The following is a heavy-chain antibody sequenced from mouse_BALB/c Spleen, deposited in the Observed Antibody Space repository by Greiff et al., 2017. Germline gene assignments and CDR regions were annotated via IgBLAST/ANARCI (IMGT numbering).Heavy chain of an antibody. CDR1: GYAFSSSW. D-gene: IGHD1-1*02. V-gene: IGHV1-82*01. CDR2: IYPGDGDT. Sequence: QVQLQQSGPELVKPGASVKISCKASGYAFSSSWMNWVKQRPGQGLEWIGRIYPGDGDTNYNGKFKGKATLTADKSSSTAYMQLSSLTSVDSAVYFCARGGNVYYFDYWGQGTTLTVSS. J-gene: IGHJ2*01. CDR3: ARGGNVYYFDY.